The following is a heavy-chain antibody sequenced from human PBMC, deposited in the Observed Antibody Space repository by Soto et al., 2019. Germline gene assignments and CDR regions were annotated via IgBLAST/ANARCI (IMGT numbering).Heavy chain of an antibody. D-gene: IGHD6-13*01. CDR1: GFTFSSYR. CDR3: ARDRGIAAAGDPNAFDI. CDR2: ISSSSSYI. Sequence: VSLRLSCAASGFTFSSYRMNGVRQAPGKGLEWVSSISSSSSYIYYADSVKGRFTISRDNAKNSLYLQMNSLRAEDTAVYYCARDRGIAAAGDPNAFDIWGQGTMVTVSS. J-gene: IGHJ3*02. V-gene: IGHV3-21*01.